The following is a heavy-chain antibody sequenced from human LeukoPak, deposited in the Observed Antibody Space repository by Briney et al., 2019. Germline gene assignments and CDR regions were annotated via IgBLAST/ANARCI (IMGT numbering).Heavy chain of an antibody. V-gene: IGHV3-23*01. CDR3: ATTYYYDSSGYLRYFDY. CDR1: GFTFSSYA. J-gene: IGHJ4*02. D-gene: IGHD3-22*01. Sequence: GGSLRLSCAASGFTFSSYAMSWVRQAPGKGLEWVSAISGSGGSTYYADSVKGRFTISRDNSKNTLYLQMNSLRAEDTAVYYCATTYYYDSSGYLRYFDYWGQGTLVTVSS. CDR2: ISGSGGST.